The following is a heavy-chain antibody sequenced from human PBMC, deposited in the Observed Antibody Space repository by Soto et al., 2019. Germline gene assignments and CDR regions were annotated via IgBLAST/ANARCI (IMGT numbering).Heavy chain of an antibody. Sequence: PGGSLRLSCGASGFRFSDYYMSWIRQAPGKGLEWLSYSSNSGTYTRYADSVKGRFSISRDNAKNSLYLQINSLRGEDTAIYYCARSGDNYNVLDFWGKGTPVTVSS. CDR1: GFRFSDYY. V-gene: IGHV3-11*06. CDR3: ARSGDNYNVLDF. J-gene: IGHJ4*02. CDR2: SSNSGTYT. D-gene: IGHD3-10*02.